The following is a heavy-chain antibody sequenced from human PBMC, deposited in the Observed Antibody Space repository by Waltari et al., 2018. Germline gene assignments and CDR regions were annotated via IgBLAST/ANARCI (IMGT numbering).Heavy chain of an antibody. J-gene: IGHJ6*02. Sequence: QVQLVQSGAAVKKPGSSVQVSCKVSGDTFSSHTISWVRQAPGQGLEWMGRIIPILGIEDYAQKFQGRVTITADKSTNTAYMELSSLRSEDTAVYYCAAATKSYGLDVWGLGTTVTVSS. CDR1: GDTFSSHT. D-gene: IGHD2-8*01. CDR2: IIPILGIE. V-gene: IGHV1-69*02. CDR3: AAATKSYGLDV.